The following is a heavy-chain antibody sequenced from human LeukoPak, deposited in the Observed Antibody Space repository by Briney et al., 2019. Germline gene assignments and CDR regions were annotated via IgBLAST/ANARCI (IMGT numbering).Heavy chain of an antibody. J-gene: IGHJ4*02. CDR1: GGTFSSYA. V-gene: IGHV1-69*06. Sequence: SVKVSCKASGGTFSSYAISWVRQAPGQGLEWMGGIIPIFGTANYAQKFQGRVTITADKSTSTAYMELSSLRSEDAAVYYCARAAGGIAAAGFFDYWGQGTLVTVSS. CDR3: ARAAGGIAAAGFFDY. CDR2: IIPIFGTA. D-gene: IGHD6-13*01.